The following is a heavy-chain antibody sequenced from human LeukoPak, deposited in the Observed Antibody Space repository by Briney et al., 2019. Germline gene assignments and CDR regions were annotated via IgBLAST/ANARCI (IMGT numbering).Heavy chain of an antibody. CDR3: ARRGIV. CDR1: GFTFSNYG. V-gene: IGHV3-23*01. J-gene: IGHJ4*02. CDR2: IALSDSST. D-gene: IGHD3-16*01. Sequence: GGSLRLSCAASGFTFSNYGMNWVRQAPGKGLEWVSAIALSDSSTYYADSVKGRFTISRDNSKNTLFLQMNGLRADDTATYYCARRGIVWGQGTLVTVSS.